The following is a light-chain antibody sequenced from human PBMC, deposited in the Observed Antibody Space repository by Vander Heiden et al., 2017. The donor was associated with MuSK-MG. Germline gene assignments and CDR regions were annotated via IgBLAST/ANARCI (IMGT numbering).Light chain of an antibody. CDR2: DAS. CDR1: QGISSY. Sequence: DIQLTQSPSFLSASVGDRVTITCRASQGISSYLAWYQQKPGKAPKLLIYDASNLQSGVPSRFSGSGSGTDFTLTISNLQPEDFATYFCQQLNSFPLSFGGGTKVEIK. V-gene: IGKV1-9*01. CDR3: QQLNSFPLS. J-gene: IGKJ4*01.